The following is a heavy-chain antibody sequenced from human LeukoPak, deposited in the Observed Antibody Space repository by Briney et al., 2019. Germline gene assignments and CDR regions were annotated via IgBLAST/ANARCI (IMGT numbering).Heavy chain of an antibody. CDR1: GGTFSSYA. D-gene: IGHD3-16*01. CDR3: ARRGYYDYVLDY. J-gene: IGHJ4*02. V-gene: IGHV1-69*13. Sequence: AVTVSCKASGGTFSSYAISWVRQAPGQGLEWMGVIIPIFGTANYAQKFQGRVTITADESTSIAYMELSSLRSEDTAVYYWARRGYYDYVLDYWGQGTLVTVSS. CDR2: IIPIFGTA.